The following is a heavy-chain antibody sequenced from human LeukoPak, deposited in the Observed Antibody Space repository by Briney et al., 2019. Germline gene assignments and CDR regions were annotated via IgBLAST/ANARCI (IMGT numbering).Heavy chain of an antibody. CDR1: GGSFSGYY. V-gene: IGHV4-34*01. Sequence: SETLSLTCAVYGGSFSGYYWSWIRQPPGKGLEWIGEINHSGSTNYNPSLKSRVTISVDTSKNQFSLKLSSVTAAGTAVYYCARSGVQLWFKGDWFDPWGQGTLVTVSS. CDR2: INHSGST. CDR3: ARSGVQLWFKGDWFDP. D-gene: IGHD5-18*01. J-gene: IGHJ5*02.